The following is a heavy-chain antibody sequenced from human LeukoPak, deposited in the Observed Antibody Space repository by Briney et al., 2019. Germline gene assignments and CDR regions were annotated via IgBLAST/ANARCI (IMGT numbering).Heavy chain of an antibody. Sequence: AASVTVSCKASGGTFSSYAINWVRQAPGQGLEWMGWMNPNSGNTGYAQKFQGRVTMTRNTSISTAYMELSSLRSEDAAVYYCASGSWEYYFDYWGQGTLVTVSS. J-gene: IGHJ4*02. CDR1: GGTFSSYA. CDR3: ASGSWEYYFDY. D-gene: IGHD6-13*01. V-gene: IGHV1-8*02. CDR2: MNPNSGNT.